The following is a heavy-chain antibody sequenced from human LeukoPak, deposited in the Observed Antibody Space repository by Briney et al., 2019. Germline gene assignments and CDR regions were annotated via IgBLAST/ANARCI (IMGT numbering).Heavy chain of an antibody. J-gene: IGHJ4*02. Sequence: GGSLRLSCAAFSGFAMSWVRQAPGKRLEWVSAINGRGDDTYYPASVKGRFTISRDNSNNTLYLQMNSLRADDTAVYYCAKGHRESSSFFDSWGQGIPVTVSS. CDR2: INGRGDDT. CDR3: AKGHRESSSFFDS. CDR1: SGFA. V-gene: IGHV3-23*01.